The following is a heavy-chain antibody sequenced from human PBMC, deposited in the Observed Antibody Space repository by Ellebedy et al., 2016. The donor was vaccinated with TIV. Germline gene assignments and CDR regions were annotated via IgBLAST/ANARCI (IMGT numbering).Heavy chain of an antibody. V-gene: IGHV1-2*02. Sequence: ASVKVSXXASGYTFSGYYIHWVRQAPGQGLEWMGWINPNSGDTNYAQRFQGRVTMTTDTSTSTAYMELSRLRSDDTAVYYCASGDYDFWSGPEFRYWGQGTLLTVSS. CDR3: ASGDYDFWSGPEFRY. J-gene: IGHJ4*02. D-gene: IGHD3-3*01. CDR2: INPNSGDT. CDR1: GYTFSGYY.